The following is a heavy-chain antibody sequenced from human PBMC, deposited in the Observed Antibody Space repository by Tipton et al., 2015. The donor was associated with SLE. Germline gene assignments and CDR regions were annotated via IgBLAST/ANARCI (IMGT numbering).Heavy chain of an antibody. CDR1: GFTFSSYS. CDR2: ISSSSSYI. Sequence: SLRLSCAASGFTFSSYSMDWVRQAPGKGLEWVSSISSSSSYIYYPDSVKGRFTISRDNAKNSLYLQMNSLRAEDTAVYYCARAMGGRYSGTRWGQGTLVTVSS. CDR3: ARAMGGRYSGTR. V-gene: IGHV3-21*01. D-gene: IGHD1-26*01. J-gene: IGHJ4*02.